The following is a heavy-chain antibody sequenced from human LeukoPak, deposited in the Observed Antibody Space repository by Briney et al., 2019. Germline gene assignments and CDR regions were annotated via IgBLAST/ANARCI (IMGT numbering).Heavy chain of an antibody. V-gene: IGHV3-7*04. CDR3: ARGWSGSGQGIDI. D-gene: IGHD1-1*01. J-gene: IGHJ3*02. CDR2: IKLDGSER. CDR1: GFTFSDYW. Sequence: PGRSLRLSCAASGFTFSDYWMSWVRQAPGKGLEWVANIKLDGSERYYVDSLKGRFTISRDNAENSLYLQMNSLRAEDTAVYYCARGWSGSGQGIDIWGQGTMVTVSS.